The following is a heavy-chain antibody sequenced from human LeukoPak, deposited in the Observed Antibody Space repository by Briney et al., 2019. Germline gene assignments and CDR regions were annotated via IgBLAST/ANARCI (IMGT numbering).Heavy chain of an antibody. CDR2: INHSGST. D-gene: IGHD2/OR15-2a*01. J-gene: IGHJ4*02. V-gene: IGHV4-34*01. CDR3: ARSAEYVSAIDY. CDR1: GGSFSGYY. Sequence: SETLSLTCAVYGGSFSGYYWSWVRQPPGKGLEWIGEINHSGSTNYNPSLKSRVTISVDTSKNQFSLKLSSVTAADTAVYYCARSAEYVSAIDYWGQGTLVTVSS.